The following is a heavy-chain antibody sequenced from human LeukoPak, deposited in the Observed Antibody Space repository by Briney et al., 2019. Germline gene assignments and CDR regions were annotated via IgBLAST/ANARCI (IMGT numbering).Heavy chain of an antibody. Sequence: SETLSLTCTVSGXSISSYYWSWIRQPPGKGLEWIGYIYYSGSTNYNPYLKSRVTISVDTSKNQFSLKLSSVTAADTAVYYCARGGTTVTPGLLWFDPWGQGTLVTVSS. V-gene: IGHV4-59*01. CDR3: ARGGTTVTPGLLWFDP. CDR2: IYYSGST. D-gene: IGHD4-17*01. J-gene: IGHJ5*02. CDR1: GXSISSYY.